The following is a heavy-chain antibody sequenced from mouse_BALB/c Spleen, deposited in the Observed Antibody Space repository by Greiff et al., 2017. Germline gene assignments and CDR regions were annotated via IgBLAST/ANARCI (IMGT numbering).Heavy chain of an antibody. CDR3: AIYDYAMDY. D-gene: IGHD2-3*01. Sequence: EVQRVESGGGLVKPGGSLKLSCAASGFTFSSYAMSWVRQTPEKRLEWVASISSGGSTYYPDSVKGRFTISRDNARNILYLQMSSLRSEDTAMYYCAIYDYAMDYWGQGTSVTVSS. J-gene: IGHJ4*01. V-gene: IGHV5-6-5*01. CDR2: ISSGGST. CDR1: GFTFSSYA.